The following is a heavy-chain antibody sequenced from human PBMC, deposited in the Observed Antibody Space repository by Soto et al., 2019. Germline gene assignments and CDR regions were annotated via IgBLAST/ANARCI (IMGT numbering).Heavy chain of an antibody. V-gene: IGHV1-8*01. CDR2: MNPNSGNT. CDR3: ARSDGYNFNWLDS. J-gene: IGHJ5*01. CDR1: GYTFATYD. Sequence: QVQLVQSGAEVKTPGASVKVSCKASGYTFATYDINWVRQAPGQGLKWMGWMNPNSGNTGYAQKFQGRLNMTRETALSVAHMELSSLRNEDTAVYYCARSDGYNFNWLDSWGQGNLVTVSA. D-gene: IGHD2-21*01.